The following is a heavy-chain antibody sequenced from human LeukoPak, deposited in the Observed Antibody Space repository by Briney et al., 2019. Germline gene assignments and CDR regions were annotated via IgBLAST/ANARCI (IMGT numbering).Heavy chain of an antibody. Sequence: SETLSLTCTVSGGSISSYFWSWIRQSAGKGLEWIGRIYGSGTTDYNPSLKSRVTISVDTSKNQFSLKLSSVTAADTAVYYCARHSSSWSPGPDYWGPGTLVTVSS. CDR1: GGSISSYF. D-gene: IGHD6-13*01. CDR2: IYGSGTT. CDR3: ARHSSSWSPGPDY. J-gene: IGHJ4*02. V-gene: IGHV4-4*07.